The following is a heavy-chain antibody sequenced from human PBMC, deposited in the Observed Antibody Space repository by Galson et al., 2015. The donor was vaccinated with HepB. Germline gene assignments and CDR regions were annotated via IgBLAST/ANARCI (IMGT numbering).Heavy chain of an antibody. V-gene: IGHV4-59*01. CDR2: IYYTGTT. Sequence: TLSLTCTVSGGSISTYYWSWIRQTPGKRPEWIGYIYYTGTTNYNPSLESRVTISVDTSRNIFALRLTSVTAADTAVYYCAKGGDNGNLVHAFDIWGQGTMVAVSS. CDR1: GGSISTYY. CDR3: AKGGDNGNLVHAFDI. D-gene: IGHD1-7*01. J-gene: IGHJ3*02.